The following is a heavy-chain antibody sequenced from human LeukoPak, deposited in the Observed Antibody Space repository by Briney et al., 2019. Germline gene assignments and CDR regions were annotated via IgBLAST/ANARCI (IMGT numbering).Heavy chain of an antibody. CDR1: GLTVSSNY. J-gene: IGHJ6*03. CDR3: AKDATAVIGTVYMDV. D-gene: IGHD4-11*01. V-gene: IGHV3-48*03. Sequence: GGSLRLSCAASGLTVSSNYMNWVRQAPGKGLEWISHISNFGDIIHYADSVEGRFTISRDNAKNSLYLQMNSLRAEDTAVYYCAKDATAVIGTVYMDVWGKGTTVTISS. CDR2: ISNFGDII.